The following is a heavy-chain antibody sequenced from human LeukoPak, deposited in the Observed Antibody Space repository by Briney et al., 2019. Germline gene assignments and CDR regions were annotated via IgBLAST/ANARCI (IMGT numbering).Heavy chain of an antibody. J-gene: IGHJ3*02. V-gene: IGHV3-30-3*01. CDR1: GFTFSSYA. Sequence: PGGSLRHSCAASGFTFSSYAMHWVRQAPGKGLGWVAVMSYGGTYKYYADSVKGRFTISRDNSKNTVYLQMNSLRGEDTAVYYCARSRGSPNSGEDAFDIWGQGTVVTVSS. D-gene: IGHD2-15*01. CDR2: MSYGGTYK. CDR3: ARSRGSPNSGEDAFDI.